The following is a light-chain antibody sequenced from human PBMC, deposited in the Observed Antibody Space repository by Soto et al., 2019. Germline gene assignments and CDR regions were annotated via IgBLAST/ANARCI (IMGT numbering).Light chain of an antibody. Sequence: QSVLTRPPSASGTPGQRVTISCSGSSSNIGSNTVNWYQQLPGTAPKLLIYSNNQRPSGVPDRFSGSKSGTSASLAISGLQSEDEAEYYCAAWDDSLNGWVFGGGTKLTVL. CDR3: AAWDDSLNGWV. V-gene: IGLV1-44*01. CDR1: SSNIGSNT. J-gene: IGLJ3*02. CDR2: SNN.